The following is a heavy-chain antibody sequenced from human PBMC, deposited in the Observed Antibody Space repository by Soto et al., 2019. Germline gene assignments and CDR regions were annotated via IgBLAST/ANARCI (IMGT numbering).Heavy chain of an antibody. Sequence: SETLSLTCTVSGGSISSSSYYWGWIRQPPGKGLEWIGSIYYSGSTYYNPSLKGRVTISVDTSKNQFSLKLSSVTAADTAVYYCARRPAMAYRWFDPWGQGTLVTVSS. CDR2: IYYSGST. CDR1: GGSISSSSYY. J-gene: IGHJ5*02. D-gene: IGHD5-18*01. CDR3: ARRPAMAYRWFDP. V-gene: IGHV4-39*01.